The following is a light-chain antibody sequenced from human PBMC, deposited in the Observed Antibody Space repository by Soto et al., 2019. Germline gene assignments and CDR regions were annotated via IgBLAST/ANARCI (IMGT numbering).Light chain of an antibody. V-gene: IGKV1-39*01. CDR1: QSISSY. CDR3: QQSYSTPRT. CDR2: AAS. Sequence: DFQMTQSPSSLSASVGDRVTITCRASQSISSYLNLYQQKPGKAPKLLIYAASSLQSGVPSRFSGSGSGTDFTLTISSLQPEDFATYYCQQSYSTPRTFGQGTKLEIK. J-gene: IGKJ2*01.